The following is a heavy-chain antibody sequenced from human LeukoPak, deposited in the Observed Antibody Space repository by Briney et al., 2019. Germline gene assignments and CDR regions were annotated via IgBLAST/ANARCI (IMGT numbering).Heavy chain of an antibody. Sequence: GGSLRLSCEASGFTFSSYGMHWVRQAPGKGLEWVAVISYDGSNKYYADSVKGRFTISRDNSKNTLYLQMNSLRAEDTAVYYCAKERPRFSGSYFDYWGQGTLVTVSS. CDR2: ISYDGSNK. D-gene: IGHD1-26*01. CDR1: GFTFSSYG. CDR3: AKERPRFSGSYFDY. V-gene: IGHV3-30*18. J-gene: IGHJ4*02.